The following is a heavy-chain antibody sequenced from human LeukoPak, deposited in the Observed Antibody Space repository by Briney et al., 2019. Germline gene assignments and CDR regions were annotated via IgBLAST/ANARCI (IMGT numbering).Heavy chain of an antibody. CDR3: AREENFWSGRPFSPDY. Sequence: GGSLRLSCTDSRLIFSSYAMTWVRQALGEGLEWVSAISDSGGSTYYADSVKGRFTISRDNSKNTLYLQMNNLRVEDTAMYYCAREENFWSGRPFSPDYWGQGTLVTVSS. CDR2: ISDSGGST. D-gene: IGHD3-3*01. J-gene: IGHJ4*02. V-gene: IGHV3-23*01. CDR1: RLIFSSYA.